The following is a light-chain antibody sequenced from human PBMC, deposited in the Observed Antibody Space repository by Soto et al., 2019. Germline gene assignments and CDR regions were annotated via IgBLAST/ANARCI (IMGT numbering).Light chain of an antibody. CDR1: QSRGSNF. V-gene: IGKV3-20*01. Sequence: EIVLTQSPGTLSLSPGERATLSCKTSQSRGSNFLAWYQHKPGQAPRLFIYGTSSRATGIPDRSSGSGSGTDFTLTISRLEPEDFAVYYCQHYVNWPLTVGGGTKV. CDR3: QHYVNWPLT. CDR2: GTS. J-gene: IGKJ4*01.